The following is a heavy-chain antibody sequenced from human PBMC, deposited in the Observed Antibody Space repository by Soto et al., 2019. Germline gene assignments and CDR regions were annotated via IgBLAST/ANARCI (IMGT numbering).Heavy chain of an antibody. D-gene: IGHD2-15*01. V-gene: IGHV4-34*01. CDR1: GGSFSGYY. CDR3: ARRAIYCSGGSCYQKSNWFDP. Sequence: SETLSLTCAVYGGSFSGYYWSWIRQPAVQGLEWIGEINPSGSTNYNPSLKSRVTISVDAARSQFSLKLSSVTAADTAVYYCARRAIYCSGGSCYQKSNWFDPGGQGTLVTVSS. J-gene: IGHJ5*02. CDR2: INPSGST.